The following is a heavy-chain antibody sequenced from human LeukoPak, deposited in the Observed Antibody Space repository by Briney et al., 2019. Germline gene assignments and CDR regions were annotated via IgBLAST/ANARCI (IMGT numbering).Heavy chain of an antibody. CDR3: ARALADEGFQH. V-gene: IGHV4-59*01. CDR1: GGSISTYH. CDR2: IYDSGST. Sequence: PSETLSLTCIVSGGSISTYHWSWIRQPPGKGLEWIGLIYDSGSTNYNPSLKSRLTMSVDTPKNQFSLKLRSVTAADTAVYYCARALADEGFQHWGQGTVVTVSS. J-gene: IGHJ1*01.